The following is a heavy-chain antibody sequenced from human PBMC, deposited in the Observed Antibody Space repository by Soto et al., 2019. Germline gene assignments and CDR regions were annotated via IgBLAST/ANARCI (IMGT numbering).Heavy chain of an antibody. CDR3: ARSVPAVATAVADSFDI. J-gene: IGHJ3*02. D-gene: IGHD2-2*01. CDR1: GYSFTSYW. V-gene: IGHV5-51*01. CDR2: IYPGDSDT. Sequence: GESLKISCKGSGYSFTSYWIGWVRQMPGKGLEWMGIIYPGDSDTRYSPSFQGQVTISADKSISTAYLQWSSPKASDTAMYYCARSVPAVATAVADSFDIWGQGTMVTVSS.